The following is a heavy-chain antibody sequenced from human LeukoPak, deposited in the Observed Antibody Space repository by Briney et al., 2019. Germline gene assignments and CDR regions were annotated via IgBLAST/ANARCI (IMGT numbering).Heavy chain of an antibody. V-gene: IGHV1-2*02. Sequence: ASVKVSCKASGYTFTGYYMHWVRQAPGQGLEWMGWINPNSGGTNYAQKFQGRVTTTRDTSISTAYMELSRLRSDDTAVYYCARVRLAVAGIRSGMDVWGQGTTVTVSS. D-gene: IGHD6-19*01. CDR1: GYTFTGYY. J-gene: IGHJ6*02. CDR2: INPNSGGT. CDR3: ARVRLAVAGIRSGMDV.